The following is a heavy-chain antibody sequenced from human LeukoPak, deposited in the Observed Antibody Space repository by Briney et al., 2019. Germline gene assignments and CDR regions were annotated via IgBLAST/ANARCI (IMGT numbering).Heavy chain of an antibody. D-gene: IGHD6-6*01. J-gene: IGHJ4*02. V-gene: IGHV3-7*01. CDR1: GFTFSTYW. Sequence: GGSLRLSCAASGFTFSTYWMSWVRQAPGKGLEWVADIKEDGSQKHYVDSVKGRFTISRDNAKSSLYLQMNNLRAEDTAVYYCARSSLRRSDSWGQGTLVIVSS. CDR2: IKEDGSQK. CDR3: ARSSLRRSDS.